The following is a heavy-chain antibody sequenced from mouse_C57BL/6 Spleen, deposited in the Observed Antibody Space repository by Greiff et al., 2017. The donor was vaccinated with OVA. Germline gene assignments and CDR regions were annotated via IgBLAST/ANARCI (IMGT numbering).Heavy chain of an antibody. Sequence: QVQLQQSGAELVKPGASVKISCKASGYAFSSYWMNWVKQRPGKGLEWIGQIYPGDGDTNYNGKFKGKATLTADKSSSTAYMQLSSLTSEDSAVYFCATTAQRHYAMDYWGQGTSVTVSS. J-gene: IGHJ4*01. CDR1: GYAFSSYW. CDR3: ATTAQRHYAMDY. CDR2: IYPGDGDT. V-gene: IGHV1-80*01. D-gene: IGHD3-1*01.